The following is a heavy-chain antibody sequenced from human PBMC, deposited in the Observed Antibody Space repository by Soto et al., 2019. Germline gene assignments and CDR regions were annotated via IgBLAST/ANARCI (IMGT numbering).Heavy chain of an antibody. V-gene: IGHV3-23*01. Sequence: EGSLRLSCAASGITFSSYATSWVRRAPEKGLEWVSAISGSGGSTYYADSVKGRFTISRDNSKNTLYLQMNSLRAEDTAVYYCAKDSKGYCDFWSGSPSAYYFDYWGQGTLVTVSS. CDR1: GITFSSYA. CDR3: AKDSKGYCDFWSGSPSAYYFDY. CDR2: ISGSGGST. J-gene: IGHJ4*02. D-gene: IGHD3-3*01.